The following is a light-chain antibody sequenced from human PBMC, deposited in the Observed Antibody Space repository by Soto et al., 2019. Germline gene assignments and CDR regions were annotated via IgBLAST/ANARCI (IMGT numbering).Light chain of an antibody. CDR1: HTISSSY. Sequence: EIVLTQSPGTLSLSPGERATLSCRASHTISSSYLAWYQQKPGQAPRLLMYGISRRATGIPDRFSGSGSGTDFTLTITRLEPEDFAVYYCQQSVTSSHRTFGQGTKVDIK. CDR3: QQSVTSSHRT. CDR2: GIS. V-gene: IGKV3-20*01. J-gene: IGKJ1*01.